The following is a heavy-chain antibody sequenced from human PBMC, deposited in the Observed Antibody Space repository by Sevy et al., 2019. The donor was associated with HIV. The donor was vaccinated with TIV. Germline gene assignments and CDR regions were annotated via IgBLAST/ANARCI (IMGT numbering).Heavy chain of an antibody. D-gene: IGHD3-22*01. Sequence: SETLSLTCTVSGGSISSYYWSWIRQPPGKGLEWIGYIYYSGSTNYNPSLKSRVTISVDTSKNQFSLKLSSVTAADTAVYYCARGKYYDSSGYYSPYYGMDVWGLGTTVTVSS. J-gene: IGHJ6*02. CDR3: ARGKYYDSSGYYSPYYGMDV. CDR1: GGSISSYY. CDR2: IYYSGST. V-gene: IGHV4-59*01.